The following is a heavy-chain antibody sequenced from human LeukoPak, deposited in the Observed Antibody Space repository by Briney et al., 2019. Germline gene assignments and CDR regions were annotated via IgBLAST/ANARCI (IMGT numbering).Heavy chain of an antibody. CDR2: IEWDKDK. CDR3: ARIVEYNYGAFNY. D-gene: IGHD5-18*01. J-gene: IGHJ4*02. CDR1: GFSLRVSGMC. V-gene: IGHV2-70*11. Sequence: SGPTLVNPTQTLTLTCTFSGFSLRVSGMCVSWIRQPPGKALEWLARIEWDKDKYYSTSLKTRLTISKDTSKNQVVLTMTSMDLVDTATYYCARIVEYNYGAFNYWGQGTLVTVAS.